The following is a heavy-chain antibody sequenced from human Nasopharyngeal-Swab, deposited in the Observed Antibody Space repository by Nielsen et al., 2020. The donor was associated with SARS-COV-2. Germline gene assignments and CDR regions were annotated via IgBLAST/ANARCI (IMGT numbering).Heavy chain of an antibody. D-gene: IGHD6-13*01. V-gene: IGHV3-23*01. Sequence: GGSLRLSCAASGFTFSSYAMSWVRQAPGKGLEWGSVISGSGGSTSYADSAKGRFTISRDNSKKTLYLQMNSLTAEDTAVYYCAKVLAAAVAYYYGMDVWGQGTTVTVSS. CDR3: AKVLAAAVAYYYGMDV. CDR2: ISGSGGST. J-gene: IGHJ6*02. CDR1: GFTFSSYA.